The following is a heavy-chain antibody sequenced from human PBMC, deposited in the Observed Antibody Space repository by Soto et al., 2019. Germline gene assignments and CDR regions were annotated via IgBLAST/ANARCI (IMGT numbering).Heavy chain of an antibody. CDR2: IYSGGST. CDR1: GFTVSTNY. J-gene: IGHJ3*02. CDR3: AKAVLSWAFDI. D-gene: IGHD2-15*01. V-gene: IGHV3-66*01. Sequence: GGSLRLSCAASGFTVSTNYMSWVRQAPGKGLEWVSVIYSGGSTYYADSVKGRFTISRDNSKNTLYLQMNSLRAEDTAVYYCAKAVLSWAFDIWGQGTMVTVSS.